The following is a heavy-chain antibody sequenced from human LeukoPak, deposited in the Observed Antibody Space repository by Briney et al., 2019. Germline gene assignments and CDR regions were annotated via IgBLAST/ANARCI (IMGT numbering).Heavy chain of an antibody. Sequence: ASVTVSCKASGYTFTVYYMHWVRQAPGQGLEWMGWINPNSGGTNYAQKFQGWVTMTRDTSISTAYMELSRLRSDDTAVYYCARAVDSSGYYRPLVYYGMDVWGQGTTVTVSS. CDR2: INPNSGGT. V-gene: IGHV1-2*04. CDR1: GYTFTVYY. D-gene: IGHD3-22*01. CDR3: ARAVDSSGYYRPLVYYGMDV. J-gene: IGHJ6*02.